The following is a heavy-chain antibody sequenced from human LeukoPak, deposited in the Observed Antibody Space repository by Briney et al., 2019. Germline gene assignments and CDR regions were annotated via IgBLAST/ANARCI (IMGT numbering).Heavy chain of an antibody. CDR3: ARSSQVWGWFDP. CDR1: GGSFSQTNY. D-gene: IGHD3-16*01. Sequence: SGTLSLTCDVSGGSFSQTNYWSWVRPPPGKGLEWTGEENLQGGTNYNPSLLRRVAISVDTSANHVSLQMTTVTAADTAVYYCARSSQVWGWFDPWGQGNLVTVSS. CDR2: ENLQGGT. J-gene: IGHJ5*02. V-gene: IGHV4-4*02.